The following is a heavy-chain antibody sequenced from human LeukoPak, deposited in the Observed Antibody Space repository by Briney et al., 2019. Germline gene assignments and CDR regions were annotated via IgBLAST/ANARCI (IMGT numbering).Heavy chain of an antibody. V-gene: IGHV3-64*01. CDR1: GFTFSSYA. Sequence: GGSLRLSCAASGFTFSSYAMHWVRQAPGKGLEYVSAISSNGGSTYYANSVKGRFTISRDNSKNTLYLQMGSLRAEDMAVYYCARGEGGITIFGVVINYFDYWGQGTLVTVSS. CDR2: ISSNGGST. D-gene: IGHD3-3*01. J-gene: IGHJ4*02. CDR3: ARGEGGITIFGVVINYFDY.